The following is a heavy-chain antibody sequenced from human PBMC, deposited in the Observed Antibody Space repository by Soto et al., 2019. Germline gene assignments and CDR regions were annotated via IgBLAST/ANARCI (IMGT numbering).Heavy chain of an antibody. D-gene: IGHD2-15*01. CDR2: IRSKAYGGTT. Sequence: GGSLRLSCTASGFTFGDYAMSWVRQAPGKGLEWVGFIRSKAYGGTTEYAASVKGRFTISRDDSKSIAYLQMNSLKTEDTAVYYCTRVPLYCSGGSCYGFFDYWGQGTLVTVSS. J-gene: IGHJ4*02. V-gene: IGHV3-49*04. CDR3: TRVPLYCSGGSCYGFFDY. CDR1: GFTFGDYA.